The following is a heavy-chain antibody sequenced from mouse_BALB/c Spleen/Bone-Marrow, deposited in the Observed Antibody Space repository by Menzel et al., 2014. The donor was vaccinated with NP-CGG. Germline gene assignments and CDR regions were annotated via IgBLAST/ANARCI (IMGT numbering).Heavy chain of an antibody. J-gene: IGHJ4*01. CDR2: INTYTGEP. Sequence: VQRVESGPELKKPGETVKISCKASGYTFTYYGMNWVKQAPGKGLKWMGWINTYTGEPTNADVFTGRFAISMETSDTTAYLLINNLKNEDTATYFCARRRSGDYAMDYWGQGTSVTVSS. V-gene: IGHV9-3-1*01. CDR3: ARRRSGDYAMDY. CDR1: GYTFTYYG.